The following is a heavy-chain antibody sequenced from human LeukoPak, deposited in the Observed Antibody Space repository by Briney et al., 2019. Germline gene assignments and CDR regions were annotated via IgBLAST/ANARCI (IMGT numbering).Heavy chain of an antibody. D-gene: IGHD3-22*01. CDR2: ISSSSSTI. Sequence: GGSLRLSCAASGFTSSSHSMNWVRQAPGKGLEWVSYISSSSSTIYYADSVKGRFTISRDNAENSLYLQMNSLRAEDTAVYYCARGAYYYEDWGQGTLVTVSS. J-gene: IGHJ4*02. CDR3: ARGAYYYED. CDR1: GFTSSSHS. V-gene: IGHV3-48*01.